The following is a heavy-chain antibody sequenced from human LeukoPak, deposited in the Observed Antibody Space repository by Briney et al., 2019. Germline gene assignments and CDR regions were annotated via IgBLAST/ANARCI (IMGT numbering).Heavy chain of an antibody. D-gene: IGHD3-10*01. V-gene: IGHV3-74*01. CDR2: INSDGSST. J-gene: IGHJ4*02. Sequence: GGSLRLSCAASGFTFSSYWMHWVRQAPGKGLVWVSRINSDGSSTSYADSVKGRLTISRDNAKNTLYLQMNSLRAEDTAVYYCARDITIVRGVPFWGQGTLVTVSS. CDR1: GFTFSSYW. CDR3: ARDITIVRGVPF.